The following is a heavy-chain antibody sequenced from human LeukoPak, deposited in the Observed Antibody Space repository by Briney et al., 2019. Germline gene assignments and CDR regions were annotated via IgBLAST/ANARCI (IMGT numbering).Heavy chain of an antibody. CDR2: ISSSSSYI. CDR3: AREAVVTALDY. J-gene: IGHJ4*02. D-gene: IGHD2-21*02. Sequence: PGGSLRLSCAASGFTFSSYSMNWVRQAPGKGLEWVSSISSSSSYIYYADSVEGRFTISRGNAKNSLYLQMNSLRAEDTAVYYCAREAVVTALDYWGQGTLVTVSS. CDR1: GFTFSSYS. V-gene: IGHV3-21*01.